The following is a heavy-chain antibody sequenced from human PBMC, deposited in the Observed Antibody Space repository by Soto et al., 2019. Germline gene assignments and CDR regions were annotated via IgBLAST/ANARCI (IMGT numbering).Heavy chain of an antibody. CDR2: TRNKARAFTT. CDR1: GFTFSDHY. V-gene: IGHV3-72*01. Sequence: GGSLRLSCAASGFTFSDHYMDWVRQAPGKGLEWVGRTRNKARAFTTEYAASVKGRFSISRDDTKNSVYLQMNSLRTGDTAVYYCARVAGSGYYYFDYWGQGAQVTVSS. D-gene: IGHD5-12*01. CDR3: ARVAGSGYYYFDY. J-gene: IGHJ4*02.